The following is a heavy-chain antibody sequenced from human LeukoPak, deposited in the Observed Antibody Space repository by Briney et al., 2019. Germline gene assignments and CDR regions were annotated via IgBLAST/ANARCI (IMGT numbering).Heavy chain of an antibody. J-gene: IGHJ4*02. D-gene: IGHD3-22*01. CDR1: GFTVSSNY. CDR2: IYSGGST. Sequence: PGGSLRLSCAASGFTVSSNYMSWVRQAPGKGLEWVSVIYSGGSTYYADSVKGRFTISRDNSKNTLYLQMNSLRAEDTAVYHCARDYYDSSGAGSLWAQGTLATVSS. CDR3: ARDYYDSSGAGSL. V-gene: IGHV3-66*02.